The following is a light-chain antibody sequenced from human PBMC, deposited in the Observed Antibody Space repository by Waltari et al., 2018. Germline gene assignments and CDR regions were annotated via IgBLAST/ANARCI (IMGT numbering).Light chain of an antibody. CDR2: DDS. CDR3: QVWQSFSDQWV. CDR1: NIGTKP. J-gene: IGLJ3*02. V-gene: IGLV3-21*02. Sequence: SYVVTQPPSVSVAPGQTARITCGGNNIGTKPVNWYQQKAGQAPVLVVFDDSDRPSGIPERFSGSNSGNTATLTITRVEDGDEADYYCQVWQSFSDQWVFGGGTKVTVL.